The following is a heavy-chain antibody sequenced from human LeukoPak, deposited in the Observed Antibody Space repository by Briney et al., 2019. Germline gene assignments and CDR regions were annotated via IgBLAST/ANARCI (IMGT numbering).Heavy chain of an antibody. CDR2: IYYSGDT. CDR3: AGPTRAPKF. J-gene: IGHJ1*01. CDR1: GDSVSSYS. Sequence: KASETLSLTCSVSGDSVSSYSWSWIRQPPGKGLEWIGYIYYSGDTNYNPSLKSRVAISLDTSKNQCSLTLNSVTAADTAIYYCAGPTRAPKFWGQGTLVTVSS. V-gene: IGHV4-59*02.